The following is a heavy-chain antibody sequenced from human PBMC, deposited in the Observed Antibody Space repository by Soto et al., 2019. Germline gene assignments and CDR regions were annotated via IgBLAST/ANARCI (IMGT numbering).Heavy chain of an antibody. CDR3: AREKDIVVVVAATRDYYGMDV. V-gene: IGHV1-69*01. J-gene: IGHJ6*02. CDR2: IIPIFGTA. CDR1: GGTFSSYA. Sequence: QVQLVQSGAEVKKPGCSVKVSCKASGGTFSSYAISWVRQAPGQGLEWMGGIIPIFGTANYAQKFQGRVTITADESTSTAYMELSSLRSEDTTVYYYAREKDIVVVVAATRDYYGMDVWGQVTTVTVSS. D-gene: IGHD2-15*01.